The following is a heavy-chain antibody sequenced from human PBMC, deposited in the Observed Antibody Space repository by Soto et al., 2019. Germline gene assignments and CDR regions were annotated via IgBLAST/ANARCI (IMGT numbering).Heavy chain of an antibody. D-gene: IGHD3-3*01. CDR2: ISYDGSNK. CDR3: AKDIRFLESLLSGGMDV. V-gene: IGHV3-30*18. CDR1: GFTFSSYG. Sequence: VGSLRLSCAASGFTFSSYGMHWVRQAPGKGLEWVAVISYDGSNKYYADSVKGRFTISRDNSKNTLYLQMNSLRAEDTAVYYCAKDIRFLESLLSGGMDVWGQGTTVTVSS. J-gene: IGHJ6*02.